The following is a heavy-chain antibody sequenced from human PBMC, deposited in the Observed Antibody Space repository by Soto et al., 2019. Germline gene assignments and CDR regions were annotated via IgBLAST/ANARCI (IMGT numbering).Heavy chain of an antibody. J-gene: IGHJ4*02. V-gene: IGHV3-33*05. D-gene: IGHD2-8*01. CDR2: TSYDGSNN. CDR1: GFTFRSYV. CDR3: ARWCTTGGLAF. Sequence: QVQLVESGGGVVQPWTSLRLSCEGSGFTFRSYVIHWVRQAPGKGLEWVALTSYDGSNNFYGDSVKGRFTISRHNSRNIVELQMDRLRFADTALYYFARWCTTGGLAFWGQGTLVSVSS.